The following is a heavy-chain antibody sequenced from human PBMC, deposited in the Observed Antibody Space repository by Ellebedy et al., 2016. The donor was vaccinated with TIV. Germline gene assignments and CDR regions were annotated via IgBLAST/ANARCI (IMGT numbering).Heavy chain of an antibody. D-gene: IGHD4-17*01. Sequence: GESLKISCAASGFTFNSYWMTWVRQAPGKGLEWVANINQDGSDKYYVDSLRGRFTISRDNAKDSLYLQMNSLRGEDPAVYYCATDGSYGDYRSPTHAFVMWGQGTLVTVSS. CDR1: GFTFNSYW. CDR3: ATDGSYGDYRSPTHAFVM. CDR2: INQDGSDK. J-gene: IGHJ3*02. V-gene: IGHV3-7*01.